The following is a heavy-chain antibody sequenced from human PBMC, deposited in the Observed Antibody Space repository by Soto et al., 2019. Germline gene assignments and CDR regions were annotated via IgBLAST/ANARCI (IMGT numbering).Heavy chain of an antibody. D-gene: IGHD2-8*01. CDR3: AKVISPLNCTNGVCYSGPPTYYGMDV. V-gene: IGHV3-30*18. CDR1: GFTFSSYG. CDR2: ISYDGSNK. Sequence: GGSLRLSCAASGFTFSSYGMHWVRQAPGKGLEWVAVISYDGSNKYYADSVKGRFTISRDNSKNTLYLQMNSLRAEDTAVYYCAKVISPLNCTNGVCYSGPPTYYGMDVWGQGTTVTVSS. J-gene: IGHJ6*02.